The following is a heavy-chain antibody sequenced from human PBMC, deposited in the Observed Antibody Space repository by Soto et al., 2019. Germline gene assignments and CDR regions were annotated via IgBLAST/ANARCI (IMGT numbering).Heavy chain of an antibody. J-gene: IGHJ4*02. D-gene: IGHD4-17*01. CDR1: GFTFSSYG. CDR3: ARDSYDYGDSVTVGY. Sequence: GGSLRLSCAASGFTFSSYGMHWVRQAPGKGLEWVAVIWYDGSNKYYADSVKGRFTISRDNSKKTLYLQMNSLRAEDTAVYYCARDSYDYGDSVTVGYWGQGTLVTVSS. V-gene: IGHV3-33*01. CDR2: IWYDGSNK.